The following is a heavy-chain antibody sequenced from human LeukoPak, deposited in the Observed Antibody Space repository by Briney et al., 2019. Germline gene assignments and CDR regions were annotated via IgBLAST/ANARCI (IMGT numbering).Heavy chain of an antibody. J-gene: IGHJ6*02. Sequence: GGSLRLSCAASGFTFDDYAMHWVRQAPGKGLEWVSGISWNSGSIGYADSVKGRFTISRDNAKNSLYLQMNSLRAEDTALYYCAREPLGERSGYDPPYYYYYGMDVWGQGTTVTVSS. V-gene: IGHV3-9*01. CDR1: GFTFDDYA. CDR2: ISWNSGSI. CDR3: AREPLGERSGYDPPYYYYYGMDV. D-gene: IGHD5-12*01.